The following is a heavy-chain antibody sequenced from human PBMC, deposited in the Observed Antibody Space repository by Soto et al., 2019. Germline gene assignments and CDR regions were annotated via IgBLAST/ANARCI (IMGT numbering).Heavy chain of an antibody. V-gene: IGHV4-34*01. CDR3: ARLASGWQYYYFDF. CDR2: INHSGST. Sequence: SETLSLTCAVYGGSFSPYFWSWIRQPPGKGLEWIGEINHSGSTNYNPSLTRRATLSVDTSKNQVSLKLTSVTAADTAVYFCARLASGWQYYYFDFWGRGTPVTVSS. J-gene: IGHJ2*01. CDR1: GGSFSPYF. D-gene: IGHD6-19*01.